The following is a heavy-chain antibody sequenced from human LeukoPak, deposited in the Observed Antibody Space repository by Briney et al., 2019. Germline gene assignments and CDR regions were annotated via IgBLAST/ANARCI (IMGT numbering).Heavy chain of an antibody. Sequence: GESLKISCKGCGYSFTNYWISWVRQIPGKRLEWMGRIDPSDSYTKYSPSFQGHVTISVDKSISTAYLQWSSLKASDSAMYYCARLRYDSSGYDYWGQGTLVTVSS. CDR2: IDPSDSYT. CDR3: ARLRYDSSGYDY. J-gene: IGHJ4*02. D-gene: IGHD3-22*01. V-gene: IGHV5-10-1*01. CDR1: GYSFTNYW.